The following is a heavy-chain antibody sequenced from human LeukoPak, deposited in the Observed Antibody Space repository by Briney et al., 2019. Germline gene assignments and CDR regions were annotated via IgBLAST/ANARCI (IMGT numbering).Heavy chain of an antibody. J-gene: IGHJ4*02. V-gene: IGHV3-21*01. CDR2: ISSSSSYI. Sequence: PGGSLRLSCEGSAFIFSGHWMNWVRQTPGKGLEWVSSISSSSSYIYYADSVKGRFTISRDNAKNSLYLQMNSLRAEDTAVYYCARDLIDVLLWFGELPDYWGQGTLVTVSS. CDR1: AFIFSGHW. D-gene: IGHD3-10*01. CDR3: ARDLIDVLLWFGELPDY.